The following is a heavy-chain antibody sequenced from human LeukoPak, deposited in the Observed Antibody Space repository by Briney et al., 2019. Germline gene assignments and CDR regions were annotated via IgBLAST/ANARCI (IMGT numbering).Heavy chain of an antibody. D-gene: IGHD6-6*01. CDR2: INPNSGGT. CDR3: GRDGSSSVDY. J-gene: IGHJ4*02. V-gene: IGHV1-2*02. Sequence: ASVKVSCKASGYTFTAYYMDWVRQAPGQGLEWMGWINPNSGGTNYAQKFQGRVTMTRDTSISTAYMELSRLRSDDTAVYYCGRDGSSSVDYWGQGTLVTVSS. CDR1: GYTFTAYY.